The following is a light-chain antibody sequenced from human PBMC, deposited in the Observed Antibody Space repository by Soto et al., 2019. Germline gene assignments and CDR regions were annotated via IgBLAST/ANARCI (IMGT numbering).Light chain of an antibody. Sequence: EIVLTQSPGTLSLSPGERATLSCRASQSVSSSYLAWYQHKPGQAPRLLIYGASSRATGIPDRFSGSGSGTDFTLTISRLVPEDFAVYYCQQYGSSSWTFGQGTKVDIK. CDR2: GAS. CDR1: QSVSSSY. J-gene: IGKJ1*01. V-gene: IGKV3-20*01. CDR3: QQYGSSSWT.